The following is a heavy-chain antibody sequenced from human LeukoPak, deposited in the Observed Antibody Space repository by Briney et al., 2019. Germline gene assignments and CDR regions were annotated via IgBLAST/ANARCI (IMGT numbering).Heavy chain of an antibody. D-gene: IGHD3-10*01. J-gene: IGHJ4*02. CDR1: GGSISSYY. CDR3: ARAKITMVRGVITFFDY. V-gene: IGHV4-59*01. CDR2: IYYSGST. Sequence: SETLSLTCTVSGGSISSYYWSWIRQPPGKGLEWIGYIYYSGSTNYNPSLKSRVTISVDTSKSQFSLKLSSVTAADTAVYYCARAKITMVRGVITFFDYWGQGTLVTVSS.